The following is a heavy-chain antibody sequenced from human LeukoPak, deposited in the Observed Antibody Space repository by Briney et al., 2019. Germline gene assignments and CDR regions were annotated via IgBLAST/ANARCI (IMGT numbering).Heavy chain of an antibody. CDR1: GFTFSSYW. CDR3: ARVTAGSDSRGYYSANFRWFDP. D-gene: IGHD3-22*01. CDR2: INSAGSST. J-gene: IGHJ5*02. V-gene: IGHV3-74*01. Sequence: GGSLRLSCAASGFTFSSYWMHWVRQAPGKGLVWVSRINSAGSSTSYADSVKGRFTISRDNAKNTLYLQMNSLRAEDTAVYYCARVTAGSDSRGYYSANFRWFDPWGQGTLVTVSS.